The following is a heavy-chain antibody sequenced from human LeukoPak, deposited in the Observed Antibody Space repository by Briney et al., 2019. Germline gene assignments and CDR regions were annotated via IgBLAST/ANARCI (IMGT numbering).Heavy chain of an antibody. V-gene: IGHV3-21*01. J-gene: IGHJ6*02. CDR2: ICSTSSYI. D-gene: IGHD2-15*01. Sequence: GGSPRLSCAASGFTFSSYIMNWVRQAPGKGLEWVSSICSTSSYIYYADSVKGRFTISRDNAKNSLYLQMNSPRAEDTAVYYCARDMLGGTYYYYYGMDVWGQGTTVTVSS. CDR3: ARDMLGGTYYYYYGMDV. CDR1: GFTFSSYI.